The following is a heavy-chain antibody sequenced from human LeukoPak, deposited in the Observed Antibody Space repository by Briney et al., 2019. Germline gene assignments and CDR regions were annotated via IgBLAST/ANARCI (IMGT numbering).Heavy chain of an antibody. V-gene: IGHV3-33*06. D-gene: IGHD6-13*01. J-gene: IGHJ5*01. CDR3: AKDKEYRHGSWYWFDY. Sequence: PGRSLRLSCAASGFTFRSHGMHWVRQAPGKGLEWVAVIWYDGSNKYYADSVKGRFTISRDNSKDTLYLQMNSLRAEDTAVYYCAKDKEYRHGSWYWFDYWGQGTLVTVSS. CDR2: IWYDGSNK. CDR1: GFTFRSHG.